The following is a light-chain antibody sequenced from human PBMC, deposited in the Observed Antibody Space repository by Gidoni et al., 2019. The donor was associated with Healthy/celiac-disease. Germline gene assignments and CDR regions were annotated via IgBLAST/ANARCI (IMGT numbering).Light chain of an antibody. V-gene: IGKV1-39*01. CDR3: QQSYSTPPN. CDR2: AAS. J-gene: IGKJ2*01. CDR1: QSISSY. Sequence: DIQMPHSPSSLSASVGDRVTITCRASQSISSYLNWYQQKPGKAPKLLIYAASSLQSGVPSRFSGSGSGTDFTLTISSLQPEDFATYYCQQSYSTPPNFGQGTKLEIK.